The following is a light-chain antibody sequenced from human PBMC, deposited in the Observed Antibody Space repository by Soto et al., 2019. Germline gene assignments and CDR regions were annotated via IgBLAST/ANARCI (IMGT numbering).Light chain of an antibody. CDR2: LNN. J-gene: IGLJ2*01. Sequence: QSALTQPRSVSGSPGQSVTMSCTGTGSDIGGYNYVSWYQHHPGKAPKLLIYLNNQRPSGVPDRFSASKSGTSASLVITGLRFEDEADYYCAAWDDSLSSVVFGGGTKLTVL. V-gene: IGLV2-11*01. CDR1: GSDIGGYNY. CDR3: AAWDDSLSSVV.